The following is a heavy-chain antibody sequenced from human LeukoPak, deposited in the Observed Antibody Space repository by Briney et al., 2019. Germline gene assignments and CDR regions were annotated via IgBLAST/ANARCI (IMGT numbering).Heavy chain of an antibody. CDR2: IGTAGDT. V-gene: IGHV3-13*01. Sequence: GGSLRLSCAASGLTFSSYDMHWVRQATGKGLEWVSAIGTAGDTYYPGSVKGRFAISSENAKNSLYLQMNSLRAGDTAVYYCARGRCDAFDIWGQGTMVTVSS. CDR1: GLTFSSYD. J-gene: IGHJ3*02. CDR3: ARGRCDAFDI. D-gene: IGHD3-3*01.